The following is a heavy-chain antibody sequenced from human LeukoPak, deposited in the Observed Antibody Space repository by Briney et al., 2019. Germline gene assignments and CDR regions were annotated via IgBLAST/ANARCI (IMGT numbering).Heavy chain of an antibody. CDR2: ISDDGRIK. Sequence: GGSLRLSCVASGFSFSRYDMHWVRQAPGKGLEWVAVISDDGRIKIYGDSVKGRLTISRDNSKDTLYLQMNSLRGEDTAVYYCARAAAETGSFRDNWFDPWGQGTLVTVSS. CDR1: GFSFSRYD. CDR3: ARAAAETGSFRDNWFDP. D-gene: IGHD3-9*01. V-gene: IGHV3-30*04. J-gene: IGHJ5*02.